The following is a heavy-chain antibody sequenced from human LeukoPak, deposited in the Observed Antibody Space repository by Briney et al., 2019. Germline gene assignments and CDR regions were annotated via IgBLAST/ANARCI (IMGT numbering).Heavy chain of an antibody. D-gene: IGHD3-10*01. CDR1: GFTFSSYS. V-gene: IGHV3-21*01. Sequence: GGSVRLSCAASGFTFSSYSMNWVRQAPGKGLEWVSSISSSSSYIYYADSVKGRFTISRDNAKNSLYLQMNSLRAEDTAVYYCARDHYYGSGSFNYFDYWGQGTLVTVSS. CDR3: ARDHYYGSGSFNYFDY. J-gene: IGHJ4*02. CDR2: ISSSSSYI.